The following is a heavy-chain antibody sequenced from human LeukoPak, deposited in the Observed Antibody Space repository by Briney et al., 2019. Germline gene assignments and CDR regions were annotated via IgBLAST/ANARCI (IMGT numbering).Heavy chain of an antibody. V-gene: IGHV4-31*03. CDR1: GGSISSGGYY. CDR3: ARGVGVTTASYYYYYYGMDV. Sequence: SETLSLTCTVSGGSISSGGYYWSWIRQHPGKGLEWIGYIYYSGSTYYNPSLKSRVTISVDTSKNQFSLKLSSVTAADTAVYYCARGVGVTTASYYYYYYGMDVWGQGTTVTVSS. J-gene: IGHJ6*02. CDR2: IYYSGST. D-gene: IGHD4-17*01.